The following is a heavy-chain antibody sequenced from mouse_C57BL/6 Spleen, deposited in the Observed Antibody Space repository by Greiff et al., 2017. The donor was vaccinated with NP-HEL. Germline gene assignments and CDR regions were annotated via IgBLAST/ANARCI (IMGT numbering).Heavy chain of an antibody. CDR3: TRRGYYGSSYEYFDV. D-gene: IGHD1-1*01. V-gene: IGHV1-15*01. Sequence: VQLQQSGAELVRPGASVTLSCKASGYTFTDYEMHWVKQTPVHGLEWIGAIDPETGGTAYNQKFKGKAILTADKSSSTAYMELRSLTSEDSAVYYCTRRGYYGSSYEYFDVWGTGTTVTVSS. J-gene: IGHJ1*03. CDR2: IDPETGGT. CDR1: GYTFTDYE.